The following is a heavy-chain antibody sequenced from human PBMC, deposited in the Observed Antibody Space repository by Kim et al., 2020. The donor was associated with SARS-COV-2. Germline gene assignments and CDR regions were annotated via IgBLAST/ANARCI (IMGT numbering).Heavy chain of an antibody. V-gene: IGHV4-4*06. J-gene: IGHJ6*02. Sequence: LKSRVTMSVDTSRNQFSLKLSSVTAADTAVYYCARDGGYGDPFYYYGMDVWGQGTTVTVSS. CDR3: ARDGGYGDPFYYYGMDV. D-gene: IGHD3-16*01.